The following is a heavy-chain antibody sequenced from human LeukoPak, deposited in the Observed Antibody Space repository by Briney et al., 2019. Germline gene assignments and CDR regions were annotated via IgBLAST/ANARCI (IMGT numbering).Heavy chain of an antibody. CDR3: ARRLVVRGVIISDWFDP. CDR2: IYYSGST. CDR1: GSCISSSY. D-gene: IGHD3-10*01. Sequence: SETLSLTCTVSGSCISSSYWSWIRQPPGKGLEWIGYIYYSGSTNYNPSLKSRVTISVDTSKNQFSLKLSSVTAADTAVYYCARRLVVRGVIISDWFDPWGQGTLVTVSS. V-gene: IGHV4-59*01. J-gene: IGHJ5*02.